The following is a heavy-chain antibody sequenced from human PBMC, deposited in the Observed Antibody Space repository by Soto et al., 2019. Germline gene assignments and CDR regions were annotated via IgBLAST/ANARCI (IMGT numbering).Heavy chain of an antibody. J-gene: IGHJ4*02. V-gene: IGHV1-46*01. D-gene: IGHD2-21*01. CDR1: GYIFIHYY. CDR3: ARSLLQGDF. Sequence: QVQLVQSGAEVKKPGASVKVSCKASGYIFIHYYIHWGRQAPGQGLEWMAIINPNGGSTNYAQKFQGRVTVTRDTSTSTVSMELNSLGSDDTAVYFCARSLLQGDFWGQGTLVTVSS. CDR2: INPNGGST.